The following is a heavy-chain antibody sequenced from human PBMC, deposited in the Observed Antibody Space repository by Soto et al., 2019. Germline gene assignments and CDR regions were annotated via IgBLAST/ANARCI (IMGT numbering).Heavy chain of an antibody. CDR3: AGWGQQNY. Sequence: EVQLVEAGGGLVQPGGSLRLSCGASGFTFSNYWMNWVRQAPGKGLEWVANINPDGSGKQYVDYVKGRFTMSRDNAKNSLYLQMNSLRVEDTAVYYCAGWGQQNYWGLGTLVTVSS. CDR1: GFTFSNYW. J-gene: IGHJ4*02. D-gene: IGHD3-16*01. CDR2: INPDGSGK. V-gene: IGHV3-7*05.